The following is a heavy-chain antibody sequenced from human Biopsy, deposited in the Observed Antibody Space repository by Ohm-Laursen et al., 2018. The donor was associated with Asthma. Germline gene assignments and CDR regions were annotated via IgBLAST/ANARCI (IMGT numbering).Heavy chain of an antibody. CDR2: IFAANSET. CDR1: GYTFSDSW. CDR3: ARFIDGTFFVDY. J-gene: IGHJ4*02. V-gene: IGHV5-51*01. D-gene: IGHD1-7*01. Sequence: ESLKISCKVSGYTFSDSWIGWVRQMPGKGLEWMGIIFAANSETKYSPSFQGQVTISADMSISTAFLQWSSLKASDTAIYYCARFIDGTFFVDYWGQGTLATVSS.